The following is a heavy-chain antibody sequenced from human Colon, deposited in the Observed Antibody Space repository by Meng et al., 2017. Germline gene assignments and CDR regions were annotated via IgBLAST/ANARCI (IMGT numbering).Heavy chain of an antibody. CDR3: GRGGLTLFHP. Sequence: HLQTSRPKLLKSSWTLSLTCTVSGGSISSSNWWSWVRQSPGKGLEWVGEICEIGTPLYNACLTSRVTISIDESQSQFSLHLRSVIAAARGVYYCGRGGLTLFHPWGQGTLVTVSS. CDR2: ICEIGTP. V-gene: IGHV4-4*02. CDR1: GGSISSSNW. J-gene: IGHJ5*02.